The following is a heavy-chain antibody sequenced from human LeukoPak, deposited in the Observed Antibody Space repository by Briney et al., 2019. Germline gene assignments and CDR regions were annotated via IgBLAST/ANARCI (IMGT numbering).Heavy chain of an antibody. CDR1: GFTFSSYA. V-gene: IGHV3-30-3*01. CDR3: ARDQPYYYGMDV. J-gene: IGHJ6*02. CDR2: ISYDGSNK. Sequence: PGRSLRLSWAASGFTFSSYAMHWVRQAPGKGLEWVAVISYDGSNKYYADSVKGRFTISRDNSKNTLYLQMNSLRAEDTAVYYCARDQPYYYGMDVWGQGTTVTVSS.